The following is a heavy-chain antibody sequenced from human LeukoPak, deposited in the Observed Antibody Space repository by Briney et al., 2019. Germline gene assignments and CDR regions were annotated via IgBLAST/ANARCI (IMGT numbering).Heavy chain of an antibody. J-gene: IGHJ4*02. V-gene: IGHV4-59*01. CDR1: GGSISSYY. Sequence: SETLSLTCTVSGGSISSYYWSWIRQPPGKGLEWIGYIYYSGSTNYNPSLKSRVTISVDTSKNQFSLKLSSETAADTAVYYCARGTLYYYDSSGYWGYFDYWGQGTLVTVSS. D-gene: IGHD3-22*01. CDR3: ARGTLYYYDSSGYWGYFDY. CDR2: IYYSGST.